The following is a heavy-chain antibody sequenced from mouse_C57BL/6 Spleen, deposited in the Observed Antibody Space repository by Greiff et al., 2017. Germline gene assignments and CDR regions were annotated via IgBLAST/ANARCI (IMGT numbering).Heavy chain of an antibody. CDR2: IHPNSGST. J-gene: IGHJ4*01. D-gene: IGHD1-1*01. Sequence: QVQLQQPGAELVKPGASVKLSCKASGYTFTSYWMHWVKQRPGQGLEWIGMIHPNSGSTNYNEKFKSKATLTVDKSSSTAYMQLSSLTSEDSAVYYCARDYYYGSSPGAMDYWGQGTSVTVSS. V-gene: IGHV1-64*01. CDR3: ARDYYYGSSPGAMDY. CDR1: GYTFTSYW.